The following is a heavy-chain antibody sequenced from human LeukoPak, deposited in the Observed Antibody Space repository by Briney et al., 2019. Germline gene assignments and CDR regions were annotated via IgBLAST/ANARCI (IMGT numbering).Heavy chain of an antibody. D-gene: IGHD6-13*01. V-gene: IGHV1-2*02. CDR2: INPNSGDT. CDR1: GYTFTGYY. Sequence: ASVKVSCKASGYTFTGYYMHWVRQAPGQGLEWMGWINPNSGDTNYAQKFQGRVTMTRDTSISTAYMELSRLRSDDTAVYYCARVRLSSSWEYYFDYWGQGTLVTVSS. CDR3: ARVRLSSSWEYYFDY. J-gene: IGHJ4*02.